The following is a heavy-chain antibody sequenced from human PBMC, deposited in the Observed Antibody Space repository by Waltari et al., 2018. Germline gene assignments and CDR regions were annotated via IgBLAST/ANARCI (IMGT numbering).Heavy chain of an antibody. CDR3: ARVGGSGSYYTYYFDY. V-gene: IGHV4-39*06. CDR1: GGSISSSSYY. CDR2: IYYSGST. D-gene: IGHD3-10*01. J-gene: IGHJ4*02. Sequence: RLQLQESGPGLVKPSETLSLTCTVSGGSISSSSYYWGWIRQPPGKGLEWIGSIYYSGSTYYNPSLKSRVTISVDTSKNQFSLKLSSVTAADTAVYYCARVGGSGSYYTYYFDYWGQGTLVTVSS.